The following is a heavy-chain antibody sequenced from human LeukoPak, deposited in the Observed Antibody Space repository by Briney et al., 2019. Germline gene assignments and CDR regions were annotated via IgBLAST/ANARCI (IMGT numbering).Heavy chain of an antibody. Sequence: GGSLRLSCAASGFTFSDYYMSWIRQAPGKGLEWVSYISSSSSYTNYADSVKGRFTISRDNAKNSLYLQMNSLRAEDTAVYYCARDGELLWFGETPRGYFDYRGQGTLVTVSS. CDR1: GFTFSDYY. D-gene: IGHD3-10*01. V-gene: IGHV3-11*05. CDR3: ARDGELLWFGETPRGYFDY. CDR2: ISSSSSYT. J-gene: IGHJ4*02.